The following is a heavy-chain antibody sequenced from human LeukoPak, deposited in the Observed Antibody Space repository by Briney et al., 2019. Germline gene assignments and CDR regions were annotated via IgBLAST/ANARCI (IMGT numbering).Heavy chain of an antibody. CDR2: IYYSGST. V-gene: IGHV4-59*01. CDR3: ARVGVVPAAMRYYYYYMDV. D-gene: IGHD2-2*01. Sequence: SETLSLTCTVSGGSISSYYWSWIRQPPGKGLEGIGYIYYSGSTNYNPSLTSRVTISVDTSKNQFSLKLSSVTAADTAVYYCARVGVVPAAMRYYYYYMDVWGKGTTVTVSS. CDR1: GGSISSYY. J-gene: IGHJ6*03.